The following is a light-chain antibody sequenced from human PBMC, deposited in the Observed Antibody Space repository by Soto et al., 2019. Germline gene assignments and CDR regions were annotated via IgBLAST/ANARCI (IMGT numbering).Light chain of an antibody. Sequence: IVLMQSPDTLSLSPGERATLSCRASQSVSSYLAWYQQKPGQAPRLLVYDASTRATGIPARFSGSGSGTDFTLSISSLEPEDFAVYFCQQRSDWPLTFGGGTKVDIK. J-gene: IGKJ4*01. CDR3: QQRSDWPLT. CDR1: QSVSSY. CDR2: DAS. V-gene: IGKV3-11*01.